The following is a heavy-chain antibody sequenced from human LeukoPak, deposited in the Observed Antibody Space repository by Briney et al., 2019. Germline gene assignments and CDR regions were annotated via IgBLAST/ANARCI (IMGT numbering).Heavy chain of an antibody. CDR2: IYYSGST. D-gene: IGHD5-18*01. J-gene: IGHJ4*02. CDR3: ARRAPYSYEWSTLDY. V-gene: IGHV4-59*08. CDR1: GGSISSYY. Sequence: SETLSLTCTVSGGSISSYYWSWIRQPPGKGLEWIGYIYYSGSTNYNPSLKSRVTISVDTSKNQFSLKLSSVTAADTAMYYCARRAPYSYEWSTLDYWGQGTLVTVSS.